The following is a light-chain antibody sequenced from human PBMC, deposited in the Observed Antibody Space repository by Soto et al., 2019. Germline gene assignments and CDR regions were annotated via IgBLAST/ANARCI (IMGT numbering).Light chain of an antibody. CDR3: QQRSSWPLT. CDR2: DAF. J-gene: IGKJ4*01. V-gene: IGKV3-11*01. CDR1: QSVGSY. Sequence: EIVLTQSPATLSLSPGERATLSCRASQSVGSYFVWYQQKPGQAPRLLIYDAFSRATCIPARFSGSGSGTDFTLPFSSLEPEDFAVYFCQQRSSWPLTFGGGNMVEIK.